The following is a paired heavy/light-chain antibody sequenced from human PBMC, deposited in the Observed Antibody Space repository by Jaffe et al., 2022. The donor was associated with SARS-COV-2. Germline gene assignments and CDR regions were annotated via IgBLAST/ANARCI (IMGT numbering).Light chain of an antibody. Sequence: DIQMTQSPSSLSASVGDRLTITCRASQDIRNDLSWYQHKPGQAPKRLIYAASSLQSGVPSRFNGSRSGTEFTLTVSSLQPEDFATYYCLQHNFSPWTFGQGTKVEVK. V-gene: IGKV1-17*01. CDR1: QDIRND. CDR3: LQHNFSPWT. CDR2: AAS. J-gene: IGKJ1*01.
Heavy chain of an antibody. V-gene: IGHV4-39*02. Sequence: QLHLLESGPGLVHPSETLSLTCTVSGASINRNIYYWAWIRQPPGKGLEWIASIDYSGSTYYSPSLRGRVSSSVDTSTNQFFLKLESVTAADTAIYYCARDDFWSGYGFDIWGRGTMVTVSS. J-gene: IGHJ3*02. CDR2: IDYSGST. CDR3: ARDDFWSGYGFDI. CDR1: GASINRNIYY. D-gene: IGHD3-3*01.